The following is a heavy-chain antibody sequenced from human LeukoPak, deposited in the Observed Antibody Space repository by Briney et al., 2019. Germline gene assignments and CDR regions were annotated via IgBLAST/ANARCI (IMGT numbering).Heavy chain of an antibody. D-gene: IGHD3/OR15-3a*01. J-gene: IGHJ4*02. CDR2: IKQDGSEK. CDR1: GFTFSSYW. Sequence: GGSLRLSCAASGFTFSSYWMQWVRQAPGKGLEWVANIKQDGSEKYYADSVKGRFIISRDNAKNALYLQMSSLRAEDTAVFYCARDQYDTWSRRGNFDSWGQGTLVIVSS. CDR3: ARDQYDTWSRRGNFDS. V-gene: IGHV3-7*03.